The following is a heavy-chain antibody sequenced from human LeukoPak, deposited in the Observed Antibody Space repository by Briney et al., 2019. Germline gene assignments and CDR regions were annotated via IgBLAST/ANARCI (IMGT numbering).Heavy chain of an antibody. CDR3: ARHSEYYYGSTTPSGFDP. J-gene: IGHJ5*02. D-gene: IGHD3-10*01. CDR1: GYSFSTYW. Sequence: GESLKISCQGSGYSFSTYWIGWVRPMPGKGLEWMGIIYPGDSDTRYSPSFQGQVTISADKSISTAYLQWRSLKTSDTAMYYCARHSEYYYGSTTPSGFDPWGQGTLVTVSS. V-gene: IGHV5-51*01. CDR2: IYPGDSDT.